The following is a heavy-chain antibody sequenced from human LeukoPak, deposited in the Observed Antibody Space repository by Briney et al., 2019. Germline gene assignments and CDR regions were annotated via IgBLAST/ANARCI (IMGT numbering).Heavy chain of an antibody. V-gene: IGHV3-30*01. CDR3: ARGSATTLYYYCYMDV. D-gene: IGHD1-26*01. CDR2: SSSDGNNE. J-gene: IGHJ6*03. CDR1: GFSFSNNP. Sequence: GGSLRLSCAASGFSFSNNPMHWVRQAPGRGLEWVAVSSSDGNNEYYADSVKGRFTISRDNSKNTLYLQMNSLRPEDTAVYYCARGSATTLYYYCYMDVWGQGTTVTVSS.